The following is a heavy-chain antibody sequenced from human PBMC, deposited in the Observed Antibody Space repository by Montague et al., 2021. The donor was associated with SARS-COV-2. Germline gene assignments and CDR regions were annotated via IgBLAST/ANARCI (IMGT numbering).Heavy chain of an antibody. CDR2: INHRGST. CDR1: GGTFSAHS. Sequence: SETLSLTCAVYGGTFSAHSWSWVRQSPGKGLEWIDEINHRGSTTYMSSLKSRVTMSVDTSKNQFSLKLSSVTAADTAIYYCARGGLAGGNYDIWSFSYTSPLDYWGQGTLATVSS. D-gene: IGHD3-3*01. J-gene: IGHJ4*02. CDR3: ARGGLAGGNYDIWSFSYTSPLDY. V-gene: IGHV4-34*01.